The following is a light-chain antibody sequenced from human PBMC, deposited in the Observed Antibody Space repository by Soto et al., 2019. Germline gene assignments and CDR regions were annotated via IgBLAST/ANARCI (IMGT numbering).Light chain of an antibody. CDR3: SSYAGSNNLV. CDR1: SSDVGGYNY. J-gene: IGLJ1*01. CDR2: EVS. V-gene: IGLV2-8*01. Sequence: QSVLTQPPSASGSPGQSVTISCTGTSSDVGGYNYVSWYQQHPGKAPKLMIYEVSKRPSGVPDRFSGSKSGNTASLTVPGLQAEDEADYYCSSYAGSNNLVFGTGTKVTVL.